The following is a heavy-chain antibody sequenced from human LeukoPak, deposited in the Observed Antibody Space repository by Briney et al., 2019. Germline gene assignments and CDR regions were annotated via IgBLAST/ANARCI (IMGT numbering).Heavy chain of an antibody. CDR1: GYSISSGNY. J-gene: IGHJ5*02. Sequence: SETLSLTCTVSGYSISSGNYWDWIRQPPGKGLEWIGYIYYSGSTNYNPSLKSRVTISVDTSKNQFSLKLSSVTAADTAVYYCARVGYRNWFDPWGQGTLVIVSS. D-gene: IGHD5-18*01. CDR3: ARVGYRNWFDP. V-gene: IGHV4-61*01. CDR2: IYYSGST.